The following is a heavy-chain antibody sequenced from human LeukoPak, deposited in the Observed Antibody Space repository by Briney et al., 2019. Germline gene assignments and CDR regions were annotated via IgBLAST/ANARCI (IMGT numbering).Heavy chain of an antibody. V-gene: IGHV3-11*04. J-gene: IGHJ4*02. CDR1: GFTFSDYY. Sequence: PGGSLRLSCAASGFTFSDYYMSWVRQAPGKGLEWLSYISGGVSGGGKSIYYAASVRGRFTISRDNAKNSLHLQMNSLRAEDSAVYYCARYISDGDYFDYWGQGTLVTVSS. D-gene: IGHD3-16*01. CDR2: ISGGVSGGGKSI. CDR3: ARYISDGDYFDY.